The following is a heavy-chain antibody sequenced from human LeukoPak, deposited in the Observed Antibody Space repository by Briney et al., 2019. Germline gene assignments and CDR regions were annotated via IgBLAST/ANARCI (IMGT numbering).Heavy chain of an antibody. V-gene: IGHV3-30-3*01. D-gene: IGHD4-17*01. CDR1: GFTFSSHA. CDR3: ARDYGDSPLDY. Sequence: PGGSLRLSCAASGFTFSSHAMHWVRQAPGKGLEWVAVISYDGSNKYYADSVKGRFTISRDNSKNTLYLQMNSLRAEDTAVYYCARDYGDSPLDYWGQGTLVTVSS. J-gene: IGHJ4*02. CDR2: ISYDGSNK.